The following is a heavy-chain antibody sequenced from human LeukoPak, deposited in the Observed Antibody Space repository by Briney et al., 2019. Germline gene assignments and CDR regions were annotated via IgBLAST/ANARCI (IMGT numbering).Heavy chain of an antibody. Sequence: PGGSLRLSCAASGFTFSNAYMNWVRQAPGKGLEWVGRKPKADGETTEYAAPVKDRFPISRDDSKSMMYLQMNSLKTEDTAVYYCITPLPYSAQGGQGTLVTVSS. J-gene: IGHJ4*02. V-gene: IGHV3-15*07. CDR2: KPKADGETT. CDR1: GFTFSNAY. CDR3: ITPLPYSAQ. D-gene: IGHD2-21*01.